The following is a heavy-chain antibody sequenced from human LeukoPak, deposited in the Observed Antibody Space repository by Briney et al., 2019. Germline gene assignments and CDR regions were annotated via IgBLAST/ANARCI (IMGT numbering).Heavy chain of an antibody. J-gene: IGHJ4*02. D-gene: IGHD1-26*01. V-gene: IGHV1-18*01. CDR3: ARDYRYDSGSYFDY. Sequence: ASVKVSCKASGYTFTSYGISWVRQAAGQGLEWMGWISAYNGNTNYAQKLQGRVTMTTDTSTSTAYMELRSLRSDDTAVYYCARDYRYDSGSYFDYWGQGTLVTVSS. CDR2: ISAYNGNT. CDR1: GYTFTSYG.